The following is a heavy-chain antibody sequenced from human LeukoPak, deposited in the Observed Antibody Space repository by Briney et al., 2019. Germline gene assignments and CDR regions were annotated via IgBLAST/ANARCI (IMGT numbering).Heavy chain of an antibody. CDR2: VSNSVDGGFT. V-gene: IGHV3-23*01. D-gene: IGHD2-15*01. J-gene: IGHJ4*02. Sequence: PGGSLRLSCAASGFTFSSYAVTWVRQAPGRGLEWVSVVSNSVDGGFTYYADSVKGRFTISRDNSKNTLYLQMNNLRVDDTAVYYCAKMGGYCSGGSCYSWYFDYWGQGTPVTVSS. CDR1: GFTFSSYA. CDR3: AKMGGYCSGGSCYSWYFDY.